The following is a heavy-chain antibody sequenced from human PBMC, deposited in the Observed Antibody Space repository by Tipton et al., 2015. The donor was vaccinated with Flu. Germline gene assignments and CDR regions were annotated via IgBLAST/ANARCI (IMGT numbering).Heavy chain of an antibody. CDR3: ARAAAVALDY. V-gene: IGHV4-61*02. Sequence: TLSLTCTVSGGSINSGSYYWSWIRQPAGQGLQWIGRIYTSGSTNYNFSLNSRVTISVDTSKNQFSLKLSSVTAADTAVYYCARAAAVALDYWGQGMLVTVSS. CDR2: IYTSGST. J-gene: IGHJ4*02. CDR1: GGSINSGSYY. D-gene: IGHD6-19*01.